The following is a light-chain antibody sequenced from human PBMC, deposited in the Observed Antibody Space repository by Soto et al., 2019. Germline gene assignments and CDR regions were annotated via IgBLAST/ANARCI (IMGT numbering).Light chain of an antibody. CDR3: ASYRTGATYV. CDR1: RSDIGGYNY. V-gene: IGLV2-8*01. Sequence: QSALTQPPSASGSLGQSVTISCTGTRSDIGGYNYVSWYLQYPGKAPKLMIYDVYKRPSGVPDRFSGSKSGNTASLTISGLQAEDEADYYCASYRTGATYVFGGGTKVTVL. J-gene: IGLJ1*01. CDR2: DVY.